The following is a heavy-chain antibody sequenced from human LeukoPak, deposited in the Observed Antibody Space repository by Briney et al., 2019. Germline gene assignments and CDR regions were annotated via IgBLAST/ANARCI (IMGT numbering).Heavy chain of an antibody. Sequence: GGSLRLSCAASGFTFSSYSMNWVRQAPGKGLEWVSSISSSSSYIYYADSVKGRFTISRDNSKNTLYLQMNSLRAEDTAVYYCAKSHHVTAIDYWGQGTLVTVSS. D-gene: IGHD2-21*02. J-gene: IGHJ4*02. CDR3: AKSHHVTAIDY. CDR1: GFTFSSYS. V-gene: IGHV3-21*04. CDR2: ISSSSSYI.